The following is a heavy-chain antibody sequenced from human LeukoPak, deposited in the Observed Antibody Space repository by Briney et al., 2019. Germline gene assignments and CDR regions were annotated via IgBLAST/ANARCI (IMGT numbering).Heavy chain of an antibody. D-gene: IGHD1-26*01. CDR3: VRDLGGRSGH. CDR2: INEDGSTT. J-gene: IGHJ4*02. V-gene: IGHV3-74*01. Sequence: GGSLRLSCAASGFTSSGNWMHWVRQAPGKGLVWVSRINEDGSTTNYADSVKGRSTIFRDNAKNTLYLQMNSLRAEDTAVYYCVRDLGGRSGHWGQGTLVTVSS. CDR1: GFTSSGNW.